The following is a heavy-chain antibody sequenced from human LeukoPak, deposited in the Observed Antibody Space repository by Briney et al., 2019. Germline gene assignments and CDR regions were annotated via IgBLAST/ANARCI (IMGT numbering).Heavy chain of an antibody. D-gene: IGHD3-3*01. Sequence: GGSLRLSCAASGFTFSNAWMSWVRQAPGKGLEWVGRIKSKTDGGTTDYAAPVKGRFTISRDDSKNTLYLQMNSLKTEDTAVYYCTTDRGSNVEWLFDYWGQGTLVTVSS. CDR2: IKSKTDGGTT. CDR3: TTDRGSNVEWLFDY. CDR1: GFTFSNAW. J-gene: IGHJ4*02. V-gene: IGHV3-15*01.